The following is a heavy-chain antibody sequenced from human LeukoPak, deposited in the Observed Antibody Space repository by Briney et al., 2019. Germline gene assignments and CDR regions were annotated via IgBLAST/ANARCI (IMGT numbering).Heavy chain of an antibody. J-gene: IGHJ3*02. CDR2: IYHSGST. CDR1: GYSISSGYY. CDR3: ARQDDDAFDI. Sequence: PSETLSLTCTVSGYSISSGYYWGWIRQPPGKGLEWIGSIYHSGSTYYNPSLKSRVTISVDTSKNQFSLKLSSVTAADTAVYYCARQDDDAFDIWGQGTMVTVSS. D-gene: IGHD2-15*01. V-gene: IGHV4-38-2*02.